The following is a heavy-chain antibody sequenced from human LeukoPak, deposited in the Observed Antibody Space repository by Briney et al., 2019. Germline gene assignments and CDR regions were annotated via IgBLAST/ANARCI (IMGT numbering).Heavy chain of an antibody. CDR1: GFTFSSHA. Sequence: PGGSLRLSCAASGFTFSSHAMSWVRQTPGKGLEYVSAISNNEVVTYYADSVKGRFTISRDNSKNTAYLQMSSLRAEDTAVYYCVNGAATGLIDYWGQGTLVTVSS. CDR2: ISNNEVVT. CDR3: VNGAATGLIDY. V-gene: IGHV3-64D*06. D-gene: IGHD2-15*01. J-gene: IGHJ4*02.